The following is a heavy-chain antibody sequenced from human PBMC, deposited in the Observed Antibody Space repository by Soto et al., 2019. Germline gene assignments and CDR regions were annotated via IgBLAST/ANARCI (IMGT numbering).Heavy chain of an antibody. V-gene: IGHV4-61*01. Sequence: PSETLSLTCTVSGGSVSSGSYYWSWIRQPPGKGLEWIGYIYYSGSTNYNPSLKSRVTISVDTSKNQFSLKLSSVTAADTAVYYCARDFQDYDSSEGSIPPDAFDIWGQGTMVAVSS. CDR2: IYYSGST. D-gene: IGHD3-22*01. CDR3: ARDFQDYDSSEGSIPPDAFDI. J-gene: IGHJ3*02. CDR1: GGSVSSGSYY.